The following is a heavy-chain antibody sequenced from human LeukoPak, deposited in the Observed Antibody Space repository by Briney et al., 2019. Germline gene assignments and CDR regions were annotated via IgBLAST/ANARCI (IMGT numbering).Heavy chain of an antibody. CDR3: AKDSPLGAVAGMGY. V-gene: IGHV3-30*18. D-gene: IGHD6-19*01. CDR2: ISYDGSNK. Sequence: PGGSLRLSCAASGFTFSSYGMHWVRQAPGKGLEWVAVISYDGSNKYYADSVKGRFTISRDNSKNTLYLQMNSLRAEDTAVYYCAKDSPLGAVAGMGYWGQGTLVTVSS. CDR1: GFTFSSYG. J-gene: IGHJ4*02.